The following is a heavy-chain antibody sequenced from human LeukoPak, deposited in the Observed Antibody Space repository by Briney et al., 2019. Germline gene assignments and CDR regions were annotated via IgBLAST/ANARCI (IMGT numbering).Heavy chain of an antibody. CDR1: GFTFSSYS. D-gene: IGHD4-17*01. CDR3: ARDGPLSPVTTGNGVFDY. CDR2: ISSSSSYI. V-gene: IGHV3-21*01. J-gene: IGHJ4*02. Sequence: KPGGSLRLSCAASGFTFSSYSMNWVRQAPGKGLEWVSSISSSSSYIYYADSVKGRFTISRDNAKNSLYLQMNSLRAEDTAVYYCARDGPLSPVTTGNGVFDYWGQGTLVTVSS.